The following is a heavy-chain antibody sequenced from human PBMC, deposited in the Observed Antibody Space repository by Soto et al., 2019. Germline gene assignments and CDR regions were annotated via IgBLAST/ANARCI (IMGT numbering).Heavy chain of an antibody. CDR1: GFTFSSYA. Sequence: GGSLRFSCAASGFTFSSYAMSWVRQAPGKGLEWVSAISGSGGSTYYADSVKGRLTISRDNSKNTLYLQMNSLRAEDTAVYYCAKDRSGVTNPPHYYYGMDVWGQGTTVTVSS. J-gene: IGHJ6*02. CDR2: ISGSGGST. V-gene: IGHV3-23*01. CDR3: AKDRSGVTNPPHYYYGMDV. D-gene: IGHD4-17*01.